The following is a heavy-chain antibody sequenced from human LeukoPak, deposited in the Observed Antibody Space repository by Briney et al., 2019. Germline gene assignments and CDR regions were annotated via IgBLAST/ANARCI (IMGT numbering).Heavy chain of an antibody. CDR3: TTYYYDSSEGDYFDY. D-gene: IGHD3-22*01. CDR2: IKSKTDGGTT. V-gene: IGHV3-15*07. J-gene: IGHJ4*02. Sequence: PGGSLRLSCAASGFTFSNAWMNWVRQAPGKGLEWVGRIKSKTDGGTTDYAAPVKGRFTISRDDSKNTLYLQMNSLKTEDTAVYYCTTYYYDSSEGDYFDYWGQGTLVTVSS. CDR1: GFTFSNAW.